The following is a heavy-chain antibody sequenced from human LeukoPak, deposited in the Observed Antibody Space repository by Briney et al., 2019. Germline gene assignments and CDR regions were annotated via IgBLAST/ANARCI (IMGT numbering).Heavy chain of an antibody. CDR2: IRYDGSNK. CDR3: AKDVTRGSGGLGDY. Sequence: PGGSLRLSCAASGFTFSSYGMHWVRQAPGKGLEWVAFIRYDGSNKYYADSVKGRFTISRDNSKNTLYLQMNSLRAEDTAVYYCAKDVTRGSGGLGDYWGQGTLVTVSS. D-gene: IGHD3-10*01. V-gene: IGHV3-30*02. CDR1: GFTFSSYG. J-gene: IGHJ4*02.